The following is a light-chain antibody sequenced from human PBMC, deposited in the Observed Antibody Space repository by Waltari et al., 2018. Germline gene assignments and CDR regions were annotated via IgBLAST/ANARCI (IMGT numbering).Light chain of an antibody. Sequence: EIVLTQSPGTLSLSPGERAPLSCRASQVVSSSYLAWYQQKPGQAPRLLIYGASTRATGIPDRISGSGSGTDFTLSISRLEPEDFAVYYCQQYGTSTLTFGGGTKVEIK. V-gene: IGKV3-20*01. CDR1: QVVSSSY. CDR3: QQYGTSTLT. CDR2: GAS. J-gene: IGKJ4*01.